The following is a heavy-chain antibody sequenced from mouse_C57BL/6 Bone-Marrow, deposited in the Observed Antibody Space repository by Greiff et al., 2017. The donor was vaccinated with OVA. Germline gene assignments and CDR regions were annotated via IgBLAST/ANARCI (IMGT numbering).Heavy chain of an antibody. CDR2: IDPSDSYT. V-gene: IGHV1-59*01. D-gene: IGHD4-1*01. CDR1: GYTFTSYW. J-gene: IGHJ1*03. CDR3: ARELADV. Sequence: VQLQQPGAELVRPGTSVKLSCKASGYTFTSYWMHWVKQRPGQGLEWIGVIDPSDSYTNYNQKFKGKATLTVDTSSSTAYMQLSSLTSEDSAVYYCARELADVWGTGTTVTVSS.